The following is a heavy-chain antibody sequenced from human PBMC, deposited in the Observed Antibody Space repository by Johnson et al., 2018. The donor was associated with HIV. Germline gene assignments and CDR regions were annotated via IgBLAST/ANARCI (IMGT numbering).Heavy chain of an antibody. D-gene: IGHD2-21*02. CDR1: EFTFSSYW. J-gene: IGHJ3*02. V-gene: IGHV3-7*01. CDR2: INQDGSEK. CDR3: ARAPGYCGADCSDAFDI. Sequence: VQLVESGGGLVQPGGSLRLSCTASEFTFSSYWMSWVRQAPGKGLEWVANINQDGSEKYYVDSVRGRFTISRDNAKNSLYLQMNSLRAEEPAVYYCARAPGYCGADCSDAFDIWGQGTMVTVSS.